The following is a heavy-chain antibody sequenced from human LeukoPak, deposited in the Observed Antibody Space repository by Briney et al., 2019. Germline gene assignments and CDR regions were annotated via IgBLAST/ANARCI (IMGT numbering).Heavy chain of an antibody. CDR3: ARLTPGKNWFDP. J-gene: IGHJ5*02. D-gene: IGHD3-10*01. Sequence: SETLSPTCTVSGYSINSAYYWGWIRQPPGKGLEWIGTMYHSGITYYNLSLKSRATISVDTSKNQFSLTLNSVTAGDTAVYYCARLTPGKNWFDPWGHGTLVTVS. CDR2: MYHSGIT. V-gene: IGHV4-38-2*02. CDR1: GYSINSAYY.